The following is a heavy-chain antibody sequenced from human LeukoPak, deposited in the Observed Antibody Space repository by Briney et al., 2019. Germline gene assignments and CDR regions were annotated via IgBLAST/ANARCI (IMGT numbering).Heavy chain of an antibody. V-gene: IGHV1-18*01. D-gene: IGHD4-17*01. J-gene: IGHJ5*02. CDR1: GFTFTNYD. Sequence: GASVKVSCKATGFTFTNYDINWVRQASGQGLEWMGWISAYNGNTNYAQKLQGRVTMTTDTSTSTAYMELRSLRSDDTAVYYCARGKATVTANWFDPWGQGTLVTVSS. CDR2: ISAYNGNT. CDR3: ARGKATVTANWFDP.